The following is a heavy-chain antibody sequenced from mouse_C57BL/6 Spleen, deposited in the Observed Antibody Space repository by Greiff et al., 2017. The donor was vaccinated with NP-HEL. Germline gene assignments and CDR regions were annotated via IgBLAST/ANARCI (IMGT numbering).Heavy chain of an antibody. CDR2: IDPSDSYT. V-gene: IGHV1-59*01. CDR1: GYTFTSYW. D-gene: IGHD1-1*01. Sequence: QVQLQQPGAELVRPGTSVKLSCKASGYTFTSYWMHWVKQRPGQGLEWIGVIDPSDSYTNYNQKFKGKATLTVDTSSSTAYMQLSSLTSEDSAVYYCARRGGSSPYAMDYWGQGTSVTVSP. CDR3: ARRGGSSPYAMDY. J-gene: IGHJ4*01.